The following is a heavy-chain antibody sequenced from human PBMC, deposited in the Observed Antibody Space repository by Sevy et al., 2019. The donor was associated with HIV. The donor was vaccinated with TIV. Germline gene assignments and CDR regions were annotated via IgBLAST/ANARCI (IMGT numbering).Heavy chain of an antibody. V-gene: IGHV3-7*03. CDR1: GFTFRSYW. CDR3: ARDCSSTSCLWGLDD. J-gene: IGHJ6*02. D-gene: IGHD2-2*01. CDR2: IKVDGSEK. Sequence: GGSLRLSCAVSGFTFRSYWMSWVRQAPGKGLEWVAHIKVDGSEKYNVDSVKGQVTISRDNAKNSLFLQMNSLRVEDTAVYYCARDCSSTSCLWGLDDWGQGTAVTVSS.